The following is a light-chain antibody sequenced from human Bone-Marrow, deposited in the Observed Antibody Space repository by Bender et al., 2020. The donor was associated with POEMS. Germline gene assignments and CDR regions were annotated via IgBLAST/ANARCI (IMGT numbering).Light chain of an antibody. CDR1: ALANLY. J-gene: IGLJ2*01. Sequence: SYDLTQAPSVSVSPGQTARITCSGEALANLYAYWYQQKSGQAPVLVIYEDSKRPSGIPERFSGSSSGTMATLTISGAQVEDEADYYCYSTESRGVFGGGTKLTVL. V-gene: IGLV3-10*01. CDR3: YSTESRGV. CDR2: EDS.